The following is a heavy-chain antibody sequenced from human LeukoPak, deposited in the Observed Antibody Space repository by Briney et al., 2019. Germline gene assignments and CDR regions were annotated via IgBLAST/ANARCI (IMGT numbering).Heavy chain of an antibody. Sequence: GGSLRLSCAASGFTFSSYAMSWVRQAPGKGLEGVSPISGRGGSTYCADSVKGRFTISRDNSKNTLYLQMNSLRAEDTDVYYCVKEGVRITMVRGVPEAYYFDYWGQGTLVTVSS. CDR3: VKEGVRITMVRGVPEAYYFDY. J-gene: IGHJ4*02. CDR1: GFTFSSYA. D-gene: IGHD3-10*01. V-gene: IGHV3-23*01. CDR2: ISGRGGST.